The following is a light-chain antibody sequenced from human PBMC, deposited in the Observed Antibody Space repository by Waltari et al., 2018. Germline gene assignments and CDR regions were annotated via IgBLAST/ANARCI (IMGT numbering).Light chain of an antibody. CDR3: HQYNTLPLT. CDR1: ESVKNN. J-gene: IGKJ4*01. V-gene: IGKV1-5*03. CDR2: KAS. Sequence: DVQLNHSPSTLSASVGDRVTITCRVSESVKNNLAWYQHQPGKAPKVLVHKASRLDSGVPSRFSGSGYGTEFTLTISSLEPDDFATYYCHQYNTLPLTFGGGTKVEIK.